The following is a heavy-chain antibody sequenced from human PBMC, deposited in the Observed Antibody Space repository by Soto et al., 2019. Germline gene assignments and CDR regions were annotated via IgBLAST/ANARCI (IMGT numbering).Heavy chain of an antibody. CDR3: AKGVVPAAMTPIHTDY. CDR2: ISGSGGST. CDR1: GFTFSSYA. D-gene: IGHD2-2*01. V-gene: IGHV3-23*01. J-gene: IGHJ4*02. Sequence: GGSLRLSCAASGFTFSSYAMSWVRQAPGKGLEWVSAISGSGGSTYYADSVKGRFTISRDNSKNTLYLQMNSLRAEDTAVYYCAKGVVPAAMTPIHTDYWGQGTLVTVSS.